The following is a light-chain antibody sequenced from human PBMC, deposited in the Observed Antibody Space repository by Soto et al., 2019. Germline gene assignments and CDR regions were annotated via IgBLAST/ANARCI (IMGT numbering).Light chain of an antibody. CDR3: QQYSKWPT. J-gene: IGKJ5*01. CDR1: ESVSGN. CDR2: DTA. V-gene: IGKV3-15*01. Sequence: EIVMTQSPATLSVSPGERATLSCRASESVSGNLAWYQQKPGQAPRLLIYDTASRATAIPARFSGSGFGTEFTLTISSLQSEDFAVYYCQQYSKWPTFGQGTRLEIK.